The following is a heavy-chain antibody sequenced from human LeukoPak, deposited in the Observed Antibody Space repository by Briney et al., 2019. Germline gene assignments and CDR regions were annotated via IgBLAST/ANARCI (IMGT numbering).Heavy chain of an antibody. D-gene: IGHD3-22*01. Sequence: PGGSLRLSCAASGFPFDDYAMHWVRQAPGKGLEWVSGISWNSGSIGYADSVKGRFTISRDNAKNSLYLQMNSLRAEDTALYYCAKGPLHYYESTGRIDFWGQGTLVTVSS. V-gene: IGHV3-9*01. CDR2: ISWNSGSI. J-gene: IGHJ4*02. CDR1: GFPFDDYA. CDR3: AKGPLHYYESTGRIDF.